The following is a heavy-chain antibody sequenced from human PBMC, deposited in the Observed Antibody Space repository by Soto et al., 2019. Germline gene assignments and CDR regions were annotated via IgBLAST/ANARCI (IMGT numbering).Heavy chain of an antibody. Sequence: ASVKVSCKASGYTFTSYGISWVRQAPGHGLEWMGWISAYNGNTNYAQKLQGRDTMTTDTSTSTAYMELRSLRSDDTAVYYCARERSSGYYRSVFDYWGQGTLVTVSS. CDR1: GYTFTSYG. D-gene: IGHD3-22*01. CDR3: ARERSSGYYRSVFDY. CDR2: ISAYNGNT. J-gene: IGHJ4*02. V-gene: IGHV1-18*01.